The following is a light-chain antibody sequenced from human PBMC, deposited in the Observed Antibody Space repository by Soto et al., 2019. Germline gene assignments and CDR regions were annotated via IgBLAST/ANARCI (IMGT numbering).Light chain of an antibody. J-gene: IGKJ5*01. CDR1: QDISVY. V-gene: IGKV1-27*01. CDR3: XXXNXAPLT. Sequence: DIQMTQSPSSLSASVGDRVTITCRASQDISVYLAWYQQKPGKVPKLLIYSASTLQSGVPSRFSGSGSGTDFTLTISSLQPEXXXXXXXXXXNXAPLTFGQGTRLEIK. CDR2: SAS.